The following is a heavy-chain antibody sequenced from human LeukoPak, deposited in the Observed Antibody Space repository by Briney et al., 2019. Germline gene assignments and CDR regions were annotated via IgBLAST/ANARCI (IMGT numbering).Heavy chain of an antibody. V-gene: IGHV3-23*01. CDR1: GFTFSSYA. Sequence: PGGSLRLSCAASGFTFSSYAMSWVRQAPGEGLEWVSAISASGGGTYYADSVKGRFTISRDNSKNTLYLQMNSLRADDTAVYYCAKSINFLIAAAGSSDYWGQGTLVTVSS. CDR2: ISASGGGT. D-gene: IGHD6-13*01. CDR3: AKSINFLIAAAGSSDY. J-gene: IGHJ4*02.